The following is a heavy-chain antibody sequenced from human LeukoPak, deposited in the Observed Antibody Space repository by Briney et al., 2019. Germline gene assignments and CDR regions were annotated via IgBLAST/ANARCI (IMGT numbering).Heavy chain of an antibody. V-gene: IGHV3-7*01. D-gene: IGHD4-17*01. Sequence: PGGSLRLSCAASGFMFSNYWMSWVRQAPGKGLEWVANIKQDGSESRYVDSVKGRFTMSRDNAKKSLFLQMNSLRAEDTAVYYCARDYGDYEPGRHHYYYYYMDVWGKGTTVTVSS. CDR3: ARDYGDYEPGRHHYYYYYMDV. CDR1: GFMFSNYW. J-gene: IGHJ6*03. CDR2: IKQDGSES.